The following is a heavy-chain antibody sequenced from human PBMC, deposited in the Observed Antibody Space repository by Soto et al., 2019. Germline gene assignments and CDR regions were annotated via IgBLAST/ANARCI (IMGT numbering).Heavy chain of an antibody. J-gene: IGHJ4*02. Sequence: QVQLQESGPGLVKPSQTLSLTCTVSGGSISSGGYYWSWIRQHPGKGLEWIGYIYYSGSTYYNPSRKRRGTISVDTSKNQFALKLSSVTAADTAVYYCGRSPSIFGVVMIDYWGQGTLVTVSS. D-gene: IGHD3-3*01. V-gene: IGHV4-31*03. CDR3: GRSPSIFGVVMIDY. CDR2: IYYSGST. CDR1: GGSISSGGYY.